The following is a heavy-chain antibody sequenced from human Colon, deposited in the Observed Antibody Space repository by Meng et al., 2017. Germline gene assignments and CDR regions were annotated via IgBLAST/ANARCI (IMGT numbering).Heavy chain of an antibody. CDR3: AGSLHGGNSAFEF. Sequence: QVHLVESGGGLVKPGGSLRLSCAASGFYFSDYYMTWIRKAPGKGPEWLSYISGTSQSKYYADAVKGRFAISRDNAKNSLYLQMDSLTAADTAVYYCAGSLHGGNSAFEFWGQGTLVTVSS. V-gene: IGHV3-11*01. CDR1: GFYFSDYY. D-gene: IGHD4-23*01. J-gene: IGHJ4*02. CDR2: ISGTSQSK.